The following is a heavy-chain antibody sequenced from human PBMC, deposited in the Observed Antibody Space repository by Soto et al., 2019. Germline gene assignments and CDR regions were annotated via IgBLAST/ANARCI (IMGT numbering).Heavy chain of an antibody. J-gene: IGHJ5*02. D-gene: IGHD6-25*01. CDR3: ARGGSGWTRGGWLGP. Sequence: QMQLVQSGGGLVKPGGSLTLSCKASGFTFSDYYMIWVRQTPGKGMAWLSYISDSGSTIYYADSVRARFTIFRENAANSVYLQLDGLTVGDTAFYYCARGGSGWTRGGWLGPWGQGSLVTVSS. V-gene: IGHV3-11*01. CDR2: ISDSGSTI. CDR1: GFTFSDYY.